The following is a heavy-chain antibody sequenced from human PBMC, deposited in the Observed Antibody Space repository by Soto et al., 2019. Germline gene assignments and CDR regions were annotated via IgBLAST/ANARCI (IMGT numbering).Heavy chain of an antibody. V-gene: IGHV4-30-4*01. Sequence: QVQLQESGPGLVKPSQTLSLTCTVSGGSISSGDYYWSWIRQPPGKGLEWIGYIYYSGSTYYNPSLKSRVTISVDTSKNQFSLKLSSVTAADTAVYYCARWGHYYDSSGSHTGGYWGQGTLVTVSS. D-gene: IGHD3-22*01. CDR2: IYYSGST. CDR3: ARWGHYYDSSGSHTGGY. CDR1: GGSISSGDYY. J-gene: IGHJ4*02.